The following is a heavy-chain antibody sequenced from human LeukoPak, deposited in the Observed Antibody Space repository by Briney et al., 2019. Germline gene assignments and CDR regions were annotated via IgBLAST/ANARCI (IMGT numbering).Heavy chain of an antibody. CDR1: GFTFSGYW. V-gene: IGHV3-74*01. D-gene: IGHD4-17*01. Sequence: PGGALRLSCAASGFTFSGYWMHWVGQAPGKGLVWVSRINPDGSSTNYADSVKGRFTISRDNSKNTLYVQMHALRVQDTPVYYCAKGLRKNYGDYAGLDSWGRGTLVTVSS. CDR3: AKGLRKNYGDYAGLDS. J-gene: IGHJ4*02. CDR2: INPDGSST.